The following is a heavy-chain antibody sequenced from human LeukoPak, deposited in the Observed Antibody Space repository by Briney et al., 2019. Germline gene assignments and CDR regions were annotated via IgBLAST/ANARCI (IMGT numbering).Heavy chain of an antibody. CDR2: INPHSGGT. J-gene: IGHJ4*02. CDR1: GFTFTGYY. D-gene: IGHD2-21*02. Sequence: ASVKVSCKASGFTFTGYYIHWVRQAPGQGLEWMGCINPHSGGTNSPQKFQGRVTMTTDTSISAAYMELSSLYCVREGNELLSKNFDYWGQGTLVTVSS. CDR3: SKNFDY. V-gene: IGHV1-2*02.